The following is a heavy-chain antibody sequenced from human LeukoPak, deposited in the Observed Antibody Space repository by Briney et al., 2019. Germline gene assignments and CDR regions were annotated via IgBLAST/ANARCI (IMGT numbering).Heavy chain of an antibody. CDR2: IIPIFGTA. J-gene: IGHJ3*02. Sequence: ASVKVSCKASGYTFTSLDISWVRQAPGQGLEWMGGIIPIFGTANYAQKFQGRVTITTDESTSTAYMELSSLRSEDTAVYYCARDRVPAALDAFDIWGQGTMVTVPS. V-gene: IGHV1-69*05. D-gene: IGHD2-2*01. CDR1: GYTFTSLD. CDR3: ARDRVPAALDAFDI.